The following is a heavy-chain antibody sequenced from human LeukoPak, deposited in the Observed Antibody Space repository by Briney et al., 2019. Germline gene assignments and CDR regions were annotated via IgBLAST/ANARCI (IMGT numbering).Heavy chain of an antibody. CDR3: AKDRHYDDRLFDY. CDR2: ISGSGGST. D-gene: IGHD3-22*01. CDR1: GFTFSSYG. Sequence: GGTLRLSCAASGFTFSSYGMSWVRQAPGKGLEWVSAISGSGGSTYYADSVKGRFTISRDNSKNTLYLQMNSLRAEDTAVYYCAKDRHYDDRLFDYWGQGTLVTVSS. J-gene: IGHJ4*02. V-gene: IGHV3-23*01.